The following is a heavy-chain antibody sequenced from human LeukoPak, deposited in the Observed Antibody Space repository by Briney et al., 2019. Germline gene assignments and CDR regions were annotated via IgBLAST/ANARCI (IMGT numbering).Heavy chain of an antibody. CDR3: ARDRAVAGLFDY. CDR2: IWYDGSNK. V-gene: IGHV3-33*01. Sequence: GGSLRLSCAASGFTFSSYGMRWVRQAPGKGLEWVAVIWYDGSNKYYADSVKGRFTISRDNSKNTLYLQMNSLRAEDTAVYYCARDRAVAGLFDYWGHGTLVTVSS. D-gene: IGHD6-19*01. J-gene: IGHJ4*01. CDR1: GFTFSSYG.